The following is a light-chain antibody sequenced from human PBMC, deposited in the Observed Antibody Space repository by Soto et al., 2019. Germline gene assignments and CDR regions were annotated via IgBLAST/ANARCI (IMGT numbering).Light chain of an antibody. CDR1: QSLLHSNGYNY. J-gene: IGKJ3*01. CDR3: MQALQTPIT. Sequence: DIVMNQSPLSLPVTPGEPASISCRSSQSLLHSNGYNYLDWYLQKPGQSPQLLIYLGSNRASGVPDRFSVSGSGTDFTLKISRVEAEDVGVYYCMQALQTPITFGPGTKVDIK. CDR2: LGS. V-gene: IGKV2-28*01.